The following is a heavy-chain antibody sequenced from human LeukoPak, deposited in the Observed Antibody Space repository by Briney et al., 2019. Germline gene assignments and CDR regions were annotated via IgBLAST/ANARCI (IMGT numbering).Heavy chain of an antibody. V-gene: IGHV3-23*01. CDR3: VRGENAFDI. CDR2: ISGSGGST. J-gene: IGHJ3*02. D-gene: IGHD3-10*01. CDR1: GFTFSNYA. Sequence: GGSLRLSCAASGFTFSNYAMNWVRQAPGKGLEWVSAISGSGGSTYYADSVKGRFTISRDNSKNTLYLQMNSLRAGDTAVYYCVRGENAFDIWGQGTMVTVSS.